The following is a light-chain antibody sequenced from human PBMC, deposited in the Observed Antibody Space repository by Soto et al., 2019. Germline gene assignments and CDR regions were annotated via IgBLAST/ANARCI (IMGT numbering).Light chain of an antibody. CDR3: QQRSNWPPTWT. CDR2: DAS. CDR1: QSMKRRY. Sequence: EIVLTQSPGTLSLSPGERATLSCRASQSMKRRYSACYHQKPGQAPRLLIYDASNRATGIPARFSGSGSGTDFTLTISRLEPEDFAVYYCQQRSNWPPTWTFGQGTKV. V-gene: IGKV3-11*01. J-gene: IGKJ1*01.